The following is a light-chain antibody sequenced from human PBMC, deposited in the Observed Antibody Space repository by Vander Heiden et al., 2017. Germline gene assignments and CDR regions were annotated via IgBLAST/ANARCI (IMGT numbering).Light chain of an antibody. J-gene: IGKJ1*01. CDR3: QQYGSSPQM. V-gene: IGKV3-20*01. CDR1: QSVSTGY. Sequence: EIVLTQSPGPLSLSPGERATLSCRASQSVSTGYLAWYQQKPGQTPRLLIYGTSRRATGTPDRFSGSGSGTDFTLTISRLEPEDFAVYYCQQYGSSPQMFGQGTKVEIK. CDR2: GTS.